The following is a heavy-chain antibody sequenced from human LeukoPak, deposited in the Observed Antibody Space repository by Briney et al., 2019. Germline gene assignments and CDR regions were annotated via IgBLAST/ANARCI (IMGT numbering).Heavy chain of an antibody. CDR2: IYYTGST. D-gene: IGHD3-22*01. V-gene: IGHV4-59*01. Sequence: SETLSLTCTVSGGSISTYYWSWIRQPPGKGLEWIGYIYYTGSTSYNPSLKSRVTISVDTSKNQFSLKLSSVTAADTAVYYCARGGGDSSGYYFYYFDYWGQGTLVTVSS. CDR1: GGSISTYY. J-gene: IGHJ4*02. CDR3: ARGGGDSSGYYFYYFDY.